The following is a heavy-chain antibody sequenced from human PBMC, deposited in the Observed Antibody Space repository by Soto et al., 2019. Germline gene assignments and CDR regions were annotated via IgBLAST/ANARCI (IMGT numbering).Heavy chain of an antibody. CDR1: GFTFSSDA. V-gene: IGHV3-23*01. J-gene: IGHJ4*02. CDR2: LSGSGGST. D-gene: IGHD2-2*01. CDR3: AKGGHDSVVVPDAMDIDY. Sequence: EVQLLESGGGLVQPGGSLRLSCAASGFTFSSDAMSWVRQAPGQELEGVSALSGSGGSTYYADSVKGRFTIARANSKNTLYLQRNSLRAEDTAVYYCAKGGHDSVVVPDAMDIDYWGQGTLVTVSS.